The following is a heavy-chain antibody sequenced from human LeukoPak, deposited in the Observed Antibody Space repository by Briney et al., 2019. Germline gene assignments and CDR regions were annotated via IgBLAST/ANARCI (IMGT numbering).Heavy chain of an antibody. CDR1: GFTFSSYS. CDR2: ISSSSSTI. V-gene: IGHV3-48*01. Sequence: GGSLRLSCAASGFTFSSYSMNWVRQAPGKGLEWVSYISSSSSTIYDADSVKGRFTISRDNAKNSLYLQMNSLRAEDTAVYYCARDWEGWDYWGQGTLVTVSS. CDR3: ARDWEGWDY. J-gene: IGHJ4*02. D-gene: IGHD1-26*01.